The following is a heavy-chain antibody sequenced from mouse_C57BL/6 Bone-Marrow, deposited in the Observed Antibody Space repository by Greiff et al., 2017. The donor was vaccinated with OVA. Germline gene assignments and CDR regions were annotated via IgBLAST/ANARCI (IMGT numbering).Heavy chain of an antibody. J-gene: IGHJ1*03. CDR3: ARGFITTVVATYPKDFDV. D-gene: IGHD1-1*01. CDR2: IYPRSGKT. CDR1: GYTFTSYG. Sequence: VQLQQSGAELARPGASVKLSCKASGYTFTSYGISWVKQRTGQGLEWIGEIYPRSGKTYYNEKFKGKATLTADKSSSTAYMEHRSLTSEDSAVYCCARGFITTVVATYPKDFDVWGTGTTVTVSS. V-gene: IGHV1-81*01.